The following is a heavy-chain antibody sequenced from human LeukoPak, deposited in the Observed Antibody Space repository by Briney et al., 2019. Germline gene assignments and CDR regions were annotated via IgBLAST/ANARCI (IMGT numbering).Heavy chain of an antibody. J-gene: IGHJ4*02. CDR3: ARRTYDSSGYYYLDY. CDR1: GFTFSDYY. D-gene: IGHD3-22*01. CDR2: IYSGGST. Sequence: GGSLRLSCAASGFTFSDYYMSWIRQAPGKGLEWVSVIYSGGSTYYADSVKGRFTISRHNSKNTLYLQMNSLRAEDTAVYYCARRTYDSSGYYYLDYWGQGTLVTVSS. V-gene: IGHV3-53*04.